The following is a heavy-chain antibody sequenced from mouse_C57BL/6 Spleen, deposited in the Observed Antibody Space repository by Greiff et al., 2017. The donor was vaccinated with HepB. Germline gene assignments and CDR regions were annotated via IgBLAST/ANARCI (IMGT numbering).Heavy chain of an antibody. Sequence: QVQLQQSGAELVRPGASVTLSCKASGYTFTDYEMHWVKQTPVHGLEWIGAIDPETGGTAYNQKFKGKAILTADKSSSTAYMELRSLTSEDSAVYYCTRGTIAAYWGQGTLVTVSA. J-gene: IGHJ3*01. CDR1: GYTFTDYE. D-gene: IGHD2-12*01. CDR3: TRGTIAAY. V-gene: IGHV1-15*01. CDR2: IDPETGGT.